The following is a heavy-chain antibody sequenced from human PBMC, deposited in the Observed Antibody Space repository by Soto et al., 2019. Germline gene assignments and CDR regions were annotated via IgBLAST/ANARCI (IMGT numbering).Heavy chain of an antibody. J-gene: IGHJ6*02. CDR3: GREDGFMIANGRDA. Sequence: QVQLVESGGGVVQPGRSLRLSCAASGFTFSSYAMHWVRQAPGKGLEWVAVISYDGSNKYYADSVKGRFTISRDNSKTTLYRKRDVFRDEDRAVYYGGREDGFMIANGRDAGGQGTTVTVP. D-gene: IGHD3-16*01. CDR1: GFTFSSYA. V-gene: IGHV3-30-3*01. CDR2: ISYDGSNK.